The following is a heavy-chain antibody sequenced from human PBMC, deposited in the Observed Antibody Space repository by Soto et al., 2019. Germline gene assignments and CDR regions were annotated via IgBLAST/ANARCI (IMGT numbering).Heavy chain of an antibody. D-gene: IGHD4-17*01. CDR1: GGSISSYY. CDR2: ISYSGST. J-gene: IGHJ4*02. V-gene: IGHV4-59*01. Sequence: SETLSLTCTVSGGSISSYYWIWIRQPPGKGLEWIGYISYSGSTNYNPSLKSRPTISVDTSKNQFSLKLRSVTAADTAVYYCARASPYGDYALDYWGQGTLVTVYS. CDR3: ARASPYGDYALDY.